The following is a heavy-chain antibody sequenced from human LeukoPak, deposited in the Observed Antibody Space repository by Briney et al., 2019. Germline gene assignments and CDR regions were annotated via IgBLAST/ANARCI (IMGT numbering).Heavy chain of an antibody. CDR3: AGDIKYYYESSGNFDY. CDR1: GFTFSSYA. Sequence: GRSLRLSCAASGFTFSSYAMHWVRQAPGKGMEWVAVISYDGSNQYYADSAKGRFTISRDNSESTLYLQMNSLGAEDTAVYYCAGDIKYYYESSGNFDYWGQGTLVTVSS. CDR2: ISYDGSNQ. D-gene: IGHD3-22*01. J-gene: IGHJ4*02. V-gene: IGHV3-30-3*01.